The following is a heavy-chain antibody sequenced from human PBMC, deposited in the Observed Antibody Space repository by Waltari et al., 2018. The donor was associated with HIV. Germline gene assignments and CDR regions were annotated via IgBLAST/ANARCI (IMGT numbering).Heavy chain of an antibody. Sequence: QVRLKESGPGLVKPSGTLFLACNVSGVSIDTGDWLGWIRQPPGKGLEWIAYVLYTGVINYNPSLKSRVAMSIDTSKNQFSLRLSSVTALDTAVYYCARKGPGTRHFDHWGQGALVIVSS. CDR1: GVSIDTGDW. CDR2: VLYTGVI. V-gene: IGHV4-28*05. CDR3: ARKGPGTRHFDH. J-gene: IGHJ4*02.